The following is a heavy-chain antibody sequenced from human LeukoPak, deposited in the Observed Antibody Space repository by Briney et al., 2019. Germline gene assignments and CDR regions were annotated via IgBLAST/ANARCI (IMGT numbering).Heavy chain of an antibody. J-gene: IGHJ1*01. Sequence: ASVKVSCKVSGYTLTELSMHGVRPAPGKGLEWRGGFDPEVGETIYAQNFQGSVTMTEDTSTDTAYMELSSMRSEDTAVYYCATGGVNPYYDYVWGSYRYRASPERAVQHWGQGTLVTVSS. V-gene: IGHV1-24*01. D-gene: IGHD3-16*02. CDR1: GYTLTELS. CDR2: FDPEVGET. CDR3: ATGGVNPYYDYVWGSYRYRASPERAVQH.